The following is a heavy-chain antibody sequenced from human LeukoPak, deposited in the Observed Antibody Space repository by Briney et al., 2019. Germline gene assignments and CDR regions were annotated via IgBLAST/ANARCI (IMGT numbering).Heavy chain of an antibody. J-gene: IGHJ4*02. V-gene: IGHV4-39*07. Sequence: SSETLSLTCTVSGGSIRSNGYYWGWIRQPPGKGLEWIGSIYHSGYTYYNPSLTSRVTISVDTSKNQFSLKLSSVTAADTAVYYCARDYPFDYWGQGILVTVSS. CDR2: IYHSGYT. CDR1: GGSIRSNGYY. D-gene: IGHD3-16*02. CDR3: ARDYPFDY.